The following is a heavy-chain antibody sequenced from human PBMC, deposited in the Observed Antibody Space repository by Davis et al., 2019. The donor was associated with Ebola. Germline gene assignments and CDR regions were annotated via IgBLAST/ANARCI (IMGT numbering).Heavy chain of an antibody. J-gene: IGHJ4*02. D-gene: IGHD3-3*01. CDR3: ARGRFLEWAIDY. CDR1: GGSVSNYY. V-gene: IGHV4-59*02. Sequence: SETLSLTCTVSGGSVSNYYWSWIRQPPGKGLEWIGYIYYRGSTNYNPSLKSRVTILVDTSKNQFSLKLSSVTAADTAVYYCARGRFLEWAIDYWGQGTLVTVSS. CDR2: IYYRGST.